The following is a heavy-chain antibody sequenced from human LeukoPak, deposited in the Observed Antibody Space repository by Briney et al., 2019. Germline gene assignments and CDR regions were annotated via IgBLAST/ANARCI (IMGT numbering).Heavy chain of an antibody. CDR1: GGSISRYY. Sequence: PSDTLSLTCNVSGGSISRYYWSWIRQPPGKGLDWIGYISYTGSTTYNSSLKSRVTISLDTSQNQFSLKLTSVTPADTAVYYCARTAKYYYGSETYYFFDYWGQGTLVTVSS. CDR3: ARTAKYYYGSETYYFFDY. CDR2: ISYTGST. D-gene: IGHD3-10*01. V-gene: IGHV4-59*01. J-gene: IGHJ4*02.